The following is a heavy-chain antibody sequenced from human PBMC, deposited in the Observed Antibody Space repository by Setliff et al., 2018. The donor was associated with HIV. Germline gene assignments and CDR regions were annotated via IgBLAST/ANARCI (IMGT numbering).Heavy chain of an antibody. D-gene: IGHD6-19*01. Sequence: ASVKVSCKASGYSFTNYAMHWVRQAPGQGLEWMGWINAGNGNTKYSQKFQGRVTITRDTSASTAYMELSSLRSEDTAVYYCARDEQWPYLYYMDVWGKGTTVTVSS. CDR2: INAGNGNT. CDR1: GYSFTNYA. CDR3: ARDEQWPYLYYMDV. J-gene: IGHJ6*03. V-gene: IGHV1-3*01.